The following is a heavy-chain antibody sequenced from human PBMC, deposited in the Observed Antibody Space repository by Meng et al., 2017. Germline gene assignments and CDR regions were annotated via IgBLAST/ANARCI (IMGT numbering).Heavy chain of an antibody. CDR2: IYYSGST. J-gene: IGHJ5*02. CDR1: GGSISSGGYY. CDR3: ARSGGQGWFGASRGWFDP. V-gene: IGHV4-31*03. Sequence: SETLSLTCTVSGGSISSGGYYWSWIRQHPGKGLEWIGYIYYSGSTYYHPSLKSRVTISVDTSKNQSSLKLSSVTAADTAVYYCARSGGQGWFGASRGWFDPWGQGTLVTVSS. D-gene: IGHD3-10*01.